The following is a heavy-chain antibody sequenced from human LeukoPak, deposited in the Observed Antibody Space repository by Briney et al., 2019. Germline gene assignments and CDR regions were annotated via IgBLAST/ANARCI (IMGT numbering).Heavy chain of an antibody. D-gene: IGHD3-9*01. CDR2: IYYSGST. J-gene: IGHJ4*02. CDR3: ARAPSYYDILTGHYFDY. Sequence: SSETLSLTCTVSAGSISSGDYYWSWIRQPPGKCLEWIGYIYYSGSTYYNPSLKSRVTISVDTSKNQFSLKLSSVTAADTAVYYCARAPSYYDILTGHYFDYWGQGTLVTVSS. CDR1: AGSISSGDYY. V-gene: IGHV4-30-4*01.